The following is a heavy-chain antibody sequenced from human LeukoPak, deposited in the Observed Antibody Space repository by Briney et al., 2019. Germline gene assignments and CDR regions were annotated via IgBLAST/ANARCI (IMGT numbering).Heavy chain of an antibody. CDR2: IYTSGST. J-gene: IGHJ4*02. D-gene: IGHD1-26*01. V-gene: IGHV4-4*09. Sequence: SETLSLTCTVSGGSISSYYWSWIRQPPGKGLERIGYIYTSGSTNYNPSLKSRVTISVDTSKNQFSLKLSSVTAADTAVYYCARDSGSYIDYWGQGTLVTVSS. CDR1: GGSISSYY. CDR3: ARDSGSYIDY.